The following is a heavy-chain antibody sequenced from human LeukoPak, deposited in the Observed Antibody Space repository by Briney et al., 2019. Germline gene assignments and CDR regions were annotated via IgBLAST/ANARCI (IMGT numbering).Heavy chain of an antibody. Sequence: PGGSLRLSCAASGFTFSTYWMSWVRQAPGKGLEWVANIRQDGSKIYYVDSVKGRFTISRDNAKNSLYLQMNSLRAEDTALYYCARDHTDPGLFFDSWGQGTLVTVSS. CDR2: IRQDGSKI. D-gene: IGHD2-21*01. J-gene: IGHJ4*02. V-gene: IGHV3-7*01. CDR3: ARDHTDPGLFFDS. CDR1: GFTFSTYW.